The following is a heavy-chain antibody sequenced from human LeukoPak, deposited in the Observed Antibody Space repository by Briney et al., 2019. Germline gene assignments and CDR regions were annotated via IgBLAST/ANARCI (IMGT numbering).Heavy chain of an antibody. Sequence: GGSLRLSCAASGFTFSTYSMNWVRQAPGKGLEWVSSISSSSSYIYYADSVKGRFTISRDNSKNTFYLEMDSLRADDTAIYYCASGKVNHLGALDYWGQGTLATVSS. CDR1: GFTFSTYS. J-gene: IGHJ4*02. CDR3: ASGKVNHLGALDY. V-gene: IGHV3-21*04. CDR2: ISSSSSYI. D-gene: IGHD1-26*01.